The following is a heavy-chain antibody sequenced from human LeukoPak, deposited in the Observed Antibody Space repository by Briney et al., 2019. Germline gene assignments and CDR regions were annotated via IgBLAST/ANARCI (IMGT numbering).Heavy chain of an antibody. CDR2: INHSGST. J-gene: IGHJ6*03. V-gene: IGHV4-34*01. CDR1: GGSFSGYY. CDR3: ARGKGTRIAAAGSRNYYYYMAV. Sequence: PSETLSLTCAVYGGSFSGYYWSWIRQPPGKGLEWIGEINHSGSTNYNPSLKSRVTISVDTSKNQFSLKLSSVTAADTAVYYCARGKGTRIAAAGSRNYYYYMAVWGKGTTVTVSS. D-gene: IGHD6-13*01.